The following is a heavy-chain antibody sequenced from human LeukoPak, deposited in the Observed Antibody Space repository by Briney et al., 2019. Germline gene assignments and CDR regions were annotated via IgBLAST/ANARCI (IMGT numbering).Heavy chain of an antibody. V-gene: IGHV3-30*02. J-gene: IGHJ3*02. Sequence: GGSLRLSCAASGFTFSSYGMHWVRQAPGKGLEWVAFIRYDGSNKYYADSVKGRFTISRDNSKNTLYLQMNSLRAEDTAVYYCARGRSYAFDIWGQGTMVTVSS. D-gene: IGHD1-26*01. CDR3: ARGRSYAFDI. CDR2: IRYDGSNK. CDR1: GFTFSSYG.